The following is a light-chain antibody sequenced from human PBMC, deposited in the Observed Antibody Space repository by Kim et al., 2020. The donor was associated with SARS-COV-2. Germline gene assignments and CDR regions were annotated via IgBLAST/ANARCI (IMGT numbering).Light chain of an antibody. CDR3: SSYTGSGTLV. V-gene: IGLV2-14*03. Sequence: GQSITNSCTGTSSDVGGYNYVSWYQQYPGKVPKVLIYDVNNRPSGVSNRFSGSKSGNTASLTISGLQAEDEADYYCSSYTGSGTLVFGGGTKLTVL. CDR2: DVN. J-gene: IGLJ2*01. CDR1: SSDVGGYNY.